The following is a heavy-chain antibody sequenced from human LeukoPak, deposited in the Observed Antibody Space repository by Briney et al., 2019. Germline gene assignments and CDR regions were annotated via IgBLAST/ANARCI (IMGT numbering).Heavy chain of an antibody. Sequence: GGSLRLSCAASRFTFTNYSMNWVRQAPGKGLEWVSSISSLSNYIYYADSVKGRFTISRNNAKNSLYLQMNSLRPEDTAVYFCATIHQGPGPDSWGQGTLVTVSS. CDR3: ATIHQGPGPDS. CDR2: ISSLSNYI. D-gene: IGHD5-24*01. J-gene: IGHJ4*02. V-gene: IGHV3-21*01. CDR1: RFTFTNYS.